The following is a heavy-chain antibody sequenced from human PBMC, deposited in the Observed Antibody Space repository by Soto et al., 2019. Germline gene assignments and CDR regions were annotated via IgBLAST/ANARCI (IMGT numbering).Heavy chain of an antibody. CDR3: GSVRPSGYVLS. CDR2: VYFSGNT. CDR1: GGSLSSHY. Sequence: SETLSVTCTVSGGSLSSHYWTWIRQSPGKGLEWIGYVYFSGNTNYNPSLKSRVTISIDTSKNQFSLRLASVTAADTAFYYGGSVRPSGYVLSWGQGTLVTVAS. J-gene: IGHJ5*02. V-gene: IGHV4-59*11. D-gene: IGHD6-25*01.